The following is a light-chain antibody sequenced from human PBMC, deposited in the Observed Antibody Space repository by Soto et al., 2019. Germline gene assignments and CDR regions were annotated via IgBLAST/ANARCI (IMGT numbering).Light chain of an antibody. CDR1: SSNIGAGFD. CDR2: DND. CDR3: QSYDNSLSGVV. J-gene: IGLJ2*01. Sequence: QSVLTQPPSVSGAPGQRIIISCTGSSSNIGAGFDVHWYQHLPGTAPKLLVYDNDNRPSVLPARFSDSRSGTSASLAITSLQADDEAEYYCQSYDNSLSGVVFGGGTKLTVL. V-gene: IGLV1-40*01.